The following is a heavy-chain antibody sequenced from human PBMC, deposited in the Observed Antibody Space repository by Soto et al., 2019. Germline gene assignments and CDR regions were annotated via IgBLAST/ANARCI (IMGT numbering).Heavy chain of an antibody. CDR2: IYHSGTT. V-gene: IGHV4-38-2*02. CDR1: GFSISSGYF. Sequence: DTLSLTCAVSGFSISSGYFWGWIRQPPGKGPEWLGSIYHSGTTYYNPSVKGRVTISVDTSKNQFSLKMSSVTAADTAVYYCARDSSGYYWFDPWGQGTLVTVSS. CDR3: ARDSSGYYWFDP. J-gene: IGHJ5*02. D-gene: IGHD3-22*01.